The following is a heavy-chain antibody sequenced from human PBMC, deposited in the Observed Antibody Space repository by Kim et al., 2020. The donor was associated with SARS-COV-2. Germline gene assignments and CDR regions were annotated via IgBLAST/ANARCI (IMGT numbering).Heavy chain of an antibody. D-gene: IGHD1-26*01. CDR3: AKDFNSGSSQGLDY. CDR1: GFTFGDYA. Sequence: GGSLRLSCAASGFTFGDYAMHWVRQVPGKGLEWVSGISWNRGSIAYADSVKGRFTISRDNARNSLYLQMNSLRAEDTALYYCAKDFNSGSSQGLDYWGQGTLVTVSS. V-gene: IGHV3-9*01. CDR2: ISWNRGSI. J-gene: IGHJ4*02.